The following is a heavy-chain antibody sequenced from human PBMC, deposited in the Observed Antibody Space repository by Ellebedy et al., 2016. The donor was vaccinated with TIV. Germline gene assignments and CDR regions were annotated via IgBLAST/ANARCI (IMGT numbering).Heavy chain of an antibody. CDR1: AFTFFSYA. CDR2: IIPIFGTA. Sequence: SVKVSCXASAFTFFSYAINWVRQPPGQGLEWMGGIIPIFGTAKYAQKFQGRVTITADKSTSTAYMELSSLRSEDAAVYYCARSWPYSGSYRGMEVWGQGTTVNVSS. J-gene: IGHJ6*02. CDR3: ARSWPYSGSYRGMEV. D-gene: IGHD1-26*01. V-gene: IGHV1-69*06.